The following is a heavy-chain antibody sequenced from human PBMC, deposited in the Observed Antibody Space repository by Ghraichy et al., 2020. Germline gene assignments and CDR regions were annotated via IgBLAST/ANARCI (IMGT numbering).Heavy chain of an antibody. D-gene: IGHD2-21*01. CDR2: ISPHNGNR. V-gene: IGHV1-18*04. J-gene: IGHJ3*02. Sequence: ASVKVSCKASGYTFTSYSINWVRQAPGQGLEWMGLISPHNGNRYYAQKVQGRATMTTDTSTSTAYMELSSLRSDDTAVYYCARTDSVDIWGQGTTVTVSS. CDR1: GYTFTSYS. CDR3: ARTDSVDI.